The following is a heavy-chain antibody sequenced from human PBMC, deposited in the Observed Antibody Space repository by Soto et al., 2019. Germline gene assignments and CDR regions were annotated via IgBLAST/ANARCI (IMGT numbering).Heavy chain of an antibody. CDR2: ISGSGGST. V-gene: IGHV3-23*01. Sequence: EVQLLESGGGLVQPGGSLRLSCAASGFTFSSYAMSWVRQAPGKGLEWVSAISGSGGSTYYADSVKGRFTISRDNSKNRLYLQMNSLRAEDTAVYYCAKDSALIAASPWYYYYGMDVWGQGTTVTVSS. CDR1: GFTFSSYA. CDR3: AKDSALIAASPWYYYYGMDV. D-gene: IGHD6-6*01. J-gene: IGHJ6*02.